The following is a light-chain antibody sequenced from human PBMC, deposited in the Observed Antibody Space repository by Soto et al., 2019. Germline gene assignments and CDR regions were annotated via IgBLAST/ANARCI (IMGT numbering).Light chain of an antibody. Sequence: IVMTQSPDSLAVSLCERATINCKSSQSVLYSSNNKNYLAWYQQKPGQPPKLLIYWASTRESGVPDRFSGSGSGTDFTLTISSLQAADVAVYYCQQYYSTPTWTFGQGTKVDIK. CDR3: QQYYSTPTWT. CDR2: WAS. J-gene: IGKJ1*01. CDR1: QSVLYSSNNKNY. V-gene: IGKV4-1*01.